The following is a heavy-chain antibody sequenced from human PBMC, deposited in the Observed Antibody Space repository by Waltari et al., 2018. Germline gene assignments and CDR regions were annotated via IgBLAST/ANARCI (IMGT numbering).Heavy chain of an antibody. CDR1: W. J-gene: IGHJ4*02. CDR2: IHRSGRT. V-gene: IGHV4-4*02. D-gene: IGHD2-15*01. CDR3: ARDRGRGIYLDS. Sequence: WGMWVRQSPEKGLEWIGQIHRSGRTNYNPSLESRVTISIDTSNNQFSLKVTSTTAADTAVYYCARDRGRGIYLDSWGQGTLVTVSP.